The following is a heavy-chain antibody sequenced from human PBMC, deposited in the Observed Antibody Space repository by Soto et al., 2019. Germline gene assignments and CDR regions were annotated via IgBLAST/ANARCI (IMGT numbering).Heavy chain of an antibody. CDR2: IYYSGET. CDR3: ARDQGGEFLKGSGMDV. CDR1: GDSISRYY. J-gene: IGHJ6*02. D-gene: IGHD3-10*01. Sequence: QVQLQESGPGLVKPSETLSLTCTVSGDSISRYYWSWIRLSPGKGLEWIGYIYYSGETNYNPSVKSRVTISVDRTQNQFSLKLSSVTAADTAVYYWARDQGGEFLKGSGMDVWAKGPRSPSP. V-gene: IGHV4-59*01.